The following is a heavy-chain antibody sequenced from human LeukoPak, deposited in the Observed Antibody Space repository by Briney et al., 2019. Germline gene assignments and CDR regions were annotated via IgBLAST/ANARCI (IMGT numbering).Heavy chain of an antibody. CDR3: AKAQAYGGFDY. CDR2: ISYDGSNK. V-gene: IGHV3-30*18. J-gene: IGHJ4*02. Sequence: GGSLRLSCAASGFTFSSYGMHWVRQAPGKGLEWVAVISYDGSNKYYADSVKGRFTISRDNSKNTLYLQMNRLRAEDTAVYYCAKAQAYGGFDYWGQGTLVTVSS. D-gene: IGHD3-16*01. CDR1: GFTFSSYG.